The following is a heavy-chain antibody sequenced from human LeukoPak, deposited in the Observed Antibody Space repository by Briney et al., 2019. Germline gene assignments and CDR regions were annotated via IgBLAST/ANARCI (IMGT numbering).Heavy chain of an antibody. D-gene: IGHD1-26*01. CDR3: TRDGGSWSHLDY. V-gene: IGHV3-73*01. CDR1: GFIFSECA. Sequence: PGGSLTLPCEGSGFIFSECAIHWVRQASGKGLEWVGRIDTRGKGSATAYAASVRGRFTLSRDDSKSTAYLQMSSLKTDDTAAYFCTRDGGSWSHLDYWGQGVLVTVSS. CDR2: IDTRGKGSAT. J-gene: IGHJ4*02.